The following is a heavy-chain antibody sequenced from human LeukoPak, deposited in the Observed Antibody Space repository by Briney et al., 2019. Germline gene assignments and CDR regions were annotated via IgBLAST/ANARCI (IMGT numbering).Heavy chain of an antibody. Sequence: ASVKVSCKASGYTFTSYDINWVRQATGQGLEWMGWMNPNGGNTGYAQKFQGRVTMARNTSISTAYMELYSLRSEDTAVYYCARGSSGWPYQDAFDIWAQGTMVTVSS. CDR1: GYTFTSYD. D-gene: IGHD6-19*01. J-gene: IGHJ3*02. CDR2: MNPNGGNT. V-gene: IGHV1-8*01. CDR3: ARGSSGWPYQDAFDI.